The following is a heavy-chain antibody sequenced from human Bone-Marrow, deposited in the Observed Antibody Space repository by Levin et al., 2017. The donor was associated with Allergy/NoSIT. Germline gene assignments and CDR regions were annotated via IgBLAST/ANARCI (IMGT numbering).Heavy chain of an antibody. D-gene: IGHD3-9*01. Sequence: QTGGSLRLSCVASGFIFDNYAMSWVRQAPGKGLEWVSVTGGRGGNSYYAESMKGRFTISRDRSKNTVYLQMNSLRAEDTAVYYCAKHMNDILTGFFYWGQGTLVTVSS. CDR2: TGGRGGNS. V-gene: IGHV3-23*01. CDR1: GFIFDNYA. J-gene: IGHJ4*02. CDR3: AKHMNDILTGFFY.